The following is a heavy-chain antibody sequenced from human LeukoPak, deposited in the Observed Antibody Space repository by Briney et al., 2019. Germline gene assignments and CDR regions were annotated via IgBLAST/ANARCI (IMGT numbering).Heavy chain of an antibody. CDR1: GGSVSSGSHY. V-gene: IGHV4-61*01. Sequence: SETLSLTCTVSGGSVSSGSHYWSWIRQPPGKGLEWIGLFYNSGSTNYNPSLKSRVTISVDTSKNQFSLKLTSVTAADTAVYYCARGRGYTYGVDYWGQPTMV. CDR2: FYNSGST. J-gene: IGHJ4*02. CDR3: ARGRGYTYGVDY. D-gene: IGHD5-18*01.